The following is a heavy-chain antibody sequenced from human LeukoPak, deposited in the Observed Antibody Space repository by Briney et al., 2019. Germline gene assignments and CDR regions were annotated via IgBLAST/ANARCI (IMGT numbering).Heavy chain of an antibody. D-gene: IGHD5-12*01. Sequence: GGSLRLSCAASGFDFSFTWMSWVRQAPGKGLELVGRIKSKTSGGTIDYAAPVRGRFTISRDDTENMVFLQMSSLKTEDTAVYYCTRESGYKTSRQRGFDSWGQGILVTVSS. CDR3: TRESGYKTSRQRGFDS. V-gene: IGHV3-15*01. CDR2: IKSKTSGGTI. J-gene: IGHJ4*02. CDR1: GFDFSFTW.